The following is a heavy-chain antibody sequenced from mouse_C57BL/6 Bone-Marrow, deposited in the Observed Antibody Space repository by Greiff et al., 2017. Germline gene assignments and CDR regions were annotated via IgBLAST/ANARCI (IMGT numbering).Heavy chain of an antibody. CDR3: TRRGGYPWYFDV. D-gene: IGHD2-2*01. CDR1: GYTFTDYE. J-gene: IGHJ1*03. CDR2: IDPETGGT. Sequence: VQLQQSGAELVRPGASVTLSCKASGYTFTDYEMHWVKQTPVHGLEWIGAIDPETGGTAYNQKFKGKAILTADKSSSTAYMELRSLTSEDSAVYYCTRRGGYPWYFDVWGTGTTVTVSS. V-gene: IGHV1-15*01.